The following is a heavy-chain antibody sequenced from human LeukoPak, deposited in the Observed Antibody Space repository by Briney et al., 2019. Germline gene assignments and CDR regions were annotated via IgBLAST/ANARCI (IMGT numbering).Heavy chain of an antibody. V-gene: IGHV3-11*04. CDR2: IGSSGTTI. CDR1: GFTVSSNY. D-gene: IGHD3-10*01. J-gene: IGHJ4*02. Sequence: GGSLRLSCAASGFTVSSNYMTWIRQAPGKGLEWVSHIGSSGTTIYYADSMKGRFTISRDNAKNSLYLQMNSLRAEDTAIYYCARGLWLGEGFFDYWGQGTLVTVSS. CDR3: ARGLWLGEGFFDY.